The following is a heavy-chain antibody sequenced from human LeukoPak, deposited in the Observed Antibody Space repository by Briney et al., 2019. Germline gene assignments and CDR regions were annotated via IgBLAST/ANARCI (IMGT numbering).Heavy chain of an antibody. CDR1: GGSISSYY. CDR3: ARLNWNYVGPSYYFDY. Sequence: SETLSLTCTVSGGSISSYYWSWIRQPPGKGLEWIGYIYYSGSTNYNPSLKSRVTISVDTSKNQFSLKLSSVTAADTAVYYCARLNWNYVGPSYYFDYWGQGTLVTVSS. V-gene: IGHV4-59*01. D-gene: IGHD1-7*01. J-gene: IGHJ4*02. CDR2: IYYSGST.